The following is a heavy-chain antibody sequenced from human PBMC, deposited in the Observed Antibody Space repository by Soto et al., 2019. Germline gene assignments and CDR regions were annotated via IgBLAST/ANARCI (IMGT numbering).Heavy chain of an antibody. J-gene: IGHJ6*02. V-gene: IGHV3-53*01. D-gene: IGHD3-10*01. CDR2: IYSGGST. CDR3: ARDRFGELLGYYYYYGMDV. CDR1: GFTVSSNY. Sequence: GGSLRLSCTASGFTVSSNYMSWVRQAPGKGLEWVSVIYSGGSTYYADSVKGRFTISRDNSKNTLYLQMNSLRAEDTAVYYCARDRFGELLGYYYYYGMDVWGQGTTVTVSS.